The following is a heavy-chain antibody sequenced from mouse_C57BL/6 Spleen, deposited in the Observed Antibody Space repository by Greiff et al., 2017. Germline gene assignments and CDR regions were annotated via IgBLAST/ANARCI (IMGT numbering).Heavy chain of an antibody. CDR3: TTSDSAWFAY. V-gene: IGHV1-15*01. CDR2: IDPETGGT. J-gene: IGHJ3*01. Sequence: VQLQQSGAELVRPGASVTLSCKASGYTFTDYEMHWVKQTPVHGLEWIGAIDPETGGTAYNQKFKGKAILTADKSSSTAYMELRSLTSEDSAVYYCTTSDSAWFAYWGQGTLVTVSA. CDR1: GYTFTDYE.